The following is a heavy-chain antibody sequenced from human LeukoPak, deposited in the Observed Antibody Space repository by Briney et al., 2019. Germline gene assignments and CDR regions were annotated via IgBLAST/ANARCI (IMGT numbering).Heavy chain of an antibody. Sequence: QPGRSLRLSCAASGFTFDDYAMHWVRQAPGKSLEWVSGISWNSVNIGYADSVKGRFLISRDDSKSTVYLRMNKLRVEDSGLYYCANGLAASGNFLLRDYYYFIDVWGKGTTVIVS. J-gene: IGHJ6*03. CDR2: ISWNSVNI. CDR3: ANGLAASGNFLLRDYYYFIDV. D-gene: IGHD1-26*01. CDR1: GFTFDDYA. V-gene: IGHV3-9*01.